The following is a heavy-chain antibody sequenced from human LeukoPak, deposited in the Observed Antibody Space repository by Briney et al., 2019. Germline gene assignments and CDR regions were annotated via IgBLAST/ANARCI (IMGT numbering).Heavy chain of an antibody. CDR3: AKFGLAGSGRFHDASDI. Sequence: GGSLRLSCAASGFTFNTYGMTWVRQAPGKGLEWVSAISGSGGSTYYADSVKGRSTISRGNSKNTLYLQMNSLRGEDTAVYYCAKFGLAGSGRFHDASDIWGQGTMVIVSS. J-gene: IGHJ3*02. D-gene: IGHD3-10*01. CDR1: GFTFNTYG. V-gene: IGHV3-23*01. CDR2: ISGSGGST.